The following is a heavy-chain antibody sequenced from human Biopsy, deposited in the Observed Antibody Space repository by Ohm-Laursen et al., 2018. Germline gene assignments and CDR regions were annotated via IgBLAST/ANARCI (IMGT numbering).Heavy chain of an antibody. CDR3: AGAGGHNF. CDR2: IHGSGRT. V-gene: IGHV3-66*01. D-gene: IGHD5-24*01. Sequence: SLSLSCAASVFNVDRNQMNWVRQAPGKGLEWVSMIHGSGRTDYADSVKGRFTVSRNNSKDTVYLQMNALIVDDTAMYYCAGAGGHNFWGQGALVTVSS. J-gene: IGHJ4*02. CDR1: VFNVDRNQ.